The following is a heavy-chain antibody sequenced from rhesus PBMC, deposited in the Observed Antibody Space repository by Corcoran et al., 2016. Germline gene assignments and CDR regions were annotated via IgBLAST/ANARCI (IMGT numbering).Heavy chain of an antibody. D-gene: IGHD3-16*01. V-gene: IGHV4-169*02. Sequence: QLQLQESGPGLVKPSETLSVTCAVSGGSISSSYWCWIRQAPGKGLEWIGFIYVSGSSTNYNPSLNSRVTISTDTSKTQFSMKLSSVTAADTAVYYCARESGSYYLDAFDFWGQGLRVTVSS. CDR1: GGSISSSY. CDR3: ARESGSYYLDAFDF. CDR2: IYVSGSST. J-gene: IGHJ3*01.